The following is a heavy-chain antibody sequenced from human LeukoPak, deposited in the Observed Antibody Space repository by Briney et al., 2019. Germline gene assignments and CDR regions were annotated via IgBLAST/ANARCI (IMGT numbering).Heavy chain of an antibody. CDR2: IYPDDSDS. CDR1: GYSFATSW. J-gene: IGHJ6*02. CDR3: ARGAYGSARSYNYYGMDV. Sequence: GESLKISCKGSGYSFATSWIGWVRQMPGKGLEWMGIIYPDDSDSRYSPSFEGQVTFSVDKSISTAYLQWSSLKASDTAIYYCARGAYGSARSYNYYGMDVWGQGTPVTVSS. V-gene: IGHV5-51*01. D-gene: IGHD3-10*01.